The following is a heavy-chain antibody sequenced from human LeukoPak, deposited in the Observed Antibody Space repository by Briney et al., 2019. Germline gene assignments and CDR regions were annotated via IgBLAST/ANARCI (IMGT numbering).Heavy chain of an antibody. CDR1: GFTFSSYW. CDR2: INSDGSST. CDR3: ARDYFNCSSTSCQSYYYYYMDV. D-gene: IGHD2-2*01. V-gene: IGHV3-74*01. J-gene: IGHJ6*03. Sequence: GGSLRLSSAASGFTFSSYWMHWVRQAPGKGLVWVSRINSDGSSTSYADSVKGRFTISRDNAKNTLYLQMNSLRAEDTAVYYCARDYFNCSSTSCQSYYYYYMDVWGKGTTVTVSS.